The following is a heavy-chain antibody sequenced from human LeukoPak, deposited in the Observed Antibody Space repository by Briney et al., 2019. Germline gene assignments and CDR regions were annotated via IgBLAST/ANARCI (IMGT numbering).Heavy chain of an antibody. CDR1: GFTFNNYV. V-gene: IGHV3-23*01. CDR3: ARPLGMAGGATDC. Sequence: GGSLRLSCAASGFTFNNYVMRWVRQAPGKGLEWVSSIGVSSDTYYADSVKGRFTISRDNSKNTLYLQTNNLRVEDTAIYYCARPLGMAGGATDCWGRGTLVTVSS. J-gene: IGHJ4*02. CDR2: IGVSSDT. D-gene: IGHD6-19*01.